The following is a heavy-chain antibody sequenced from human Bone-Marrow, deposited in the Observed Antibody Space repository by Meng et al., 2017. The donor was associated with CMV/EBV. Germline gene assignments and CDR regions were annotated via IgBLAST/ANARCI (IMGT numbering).Heavy chain of an antibody. V-gene: IGHV4-34*01. J-gene: IGHJ4*02. D-gene: IGHD6-19*01. Sequence: VHLPRWGAGPLKPSDPLSLTWAVYGGSFSGYYWGWIRQPPGKGLEWIGEINHSGSTNYNPSLKSRVTISVDTSKNQFSLKLSSVTAADTAVYYCARGGWSSSGRKGLGRPWYYWGQGTLVTVSS. CDR2: INHSGST. CDR1: GGSFSGYY. CDR3: ARGGWSSSGRKGLGRPWYY.